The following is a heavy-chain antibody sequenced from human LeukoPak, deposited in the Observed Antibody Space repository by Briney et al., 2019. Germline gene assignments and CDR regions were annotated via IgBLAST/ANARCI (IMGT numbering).Heavy chain of an antibody. CDR1: GYTFASYY. D-gene: IGHD4-17*01. V-gene: IGHV1-46*01. Sequence: ASVKVSCKASGYTFASYYIHWVRQAPGQGLEWMGIINPSDGSTTYTEKFQGRVTMTRDTSISTAYMELSRLRSDDTAVYYCASDYGDFDALDIWGQGTMVTVSS. CDR3: ASDYGDFDALDI. J-gene: IGHJ3*02. CDR2: INPSDGST.